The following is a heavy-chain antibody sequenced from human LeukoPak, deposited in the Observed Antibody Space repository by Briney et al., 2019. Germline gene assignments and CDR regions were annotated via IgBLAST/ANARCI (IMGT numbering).Heavy chain of an antibody. V-gene: IGHV3-21*01. CDR3: ARGEYQLLYLDYYYYMDV. Sequence: GGSLRLSCAASGFTFSSYSMNWVRQAPGKGLEWVSSISSSSSYIYYADSVKGRFTISRDNAKNSLYLQMNSLRAEDTAVYYCARGEYQLLYLDYYYYMDVWGKGTTVTVSS. CDR1: GFTFSSYS. J-gene: IGHJ6*03. D-gene: IGHD2-2*02. CDR2: ISSSSSYI.